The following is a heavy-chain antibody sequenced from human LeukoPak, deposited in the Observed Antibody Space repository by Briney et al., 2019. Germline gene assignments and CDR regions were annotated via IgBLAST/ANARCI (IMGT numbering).Heavy chain of an antibody. D-gene: IGHD3-3*01. CDR3: TRDANDFSPRYYFDY. J-gene: IGHJ4*02. Sequence: GGSLRLSCAASGFTFSNYAMHWVRQAPGKGLEWVAIISYDGTKQFYADSVKGRFTISRDDSRDTLDLQMNSLRPEDTAVYYCTRDANDFSPRYYFDYWGQGTLVTVSS. CDR2: ISYDGTKQ. CDR1: GFTFSNYA. V-gene: IGHV3-30*04.